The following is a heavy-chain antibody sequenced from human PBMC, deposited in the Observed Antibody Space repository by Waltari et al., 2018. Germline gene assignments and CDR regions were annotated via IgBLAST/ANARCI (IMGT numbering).Heavy chain of an antibody. J-gene: IGHJ6*02. CDR2: INHSGST. CDR3: ARRSPGFSTHQRLPYYYYYGMDV. D-gene: IGHD3-10*01. CDR1: GGSISSSSYY. Sequence: QLQLQESGPGLVKPSEPLSLTCTVSGGSISSSSYYWGWIRQPPGKGLEWIGEINHSGSTNYNPSLKSRVTISVDTSKNQFSLKLSSVTAADTAVYYCARRSPGFSTHQRLPYYYYYGMDVWGQGTTVTVSS. V-gene: IGHV4-39*07.